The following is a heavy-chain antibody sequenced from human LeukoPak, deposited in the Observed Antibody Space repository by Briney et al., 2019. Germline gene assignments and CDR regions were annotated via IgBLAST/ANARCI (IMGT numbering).Heavy chain of an antibody. J-gene: IGHJ4*02. CDR2: IWYDGSNK. CDR1: GFTFSSYG. CDR3: ARDRSVAVAEHTLDY. V-gene: IGHV3-33*01. Sequence: GGSLRLSCAASGFTFSSYGMHWVRQAPGKGLEWVAVIWYDGSNKYYADSVKGRFTISRDNSKNTLYLQMNSLRAEDTAVYYCARDRSVAVAEHTLDYWGQGTLVTVSS. D-gene: IGHD6-19*01.